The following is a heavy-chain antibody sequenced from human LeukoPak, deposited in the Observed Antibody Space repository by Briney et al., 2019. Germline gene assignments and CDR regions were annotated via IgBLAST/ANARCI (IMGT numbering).Heavy chain of an antibody. Sequence: GGSLRHSCAASGFSVSNNYMSWVRQARGRGLEWVSVIYSGGRTYYADSVKGRFTISRDNSKNTLYLQMNSLRAEDTAVYYCARVRGILANWFDPWGQGTLVTVSS. CDR1: GFSVSNNY. CDR2: IYSGGRT. CDR3: ARVRGILANWFDP. D-gene: IGHD3-10*01. V-gene: IGHV3-66*01. J-gene: IGHJ5*02.